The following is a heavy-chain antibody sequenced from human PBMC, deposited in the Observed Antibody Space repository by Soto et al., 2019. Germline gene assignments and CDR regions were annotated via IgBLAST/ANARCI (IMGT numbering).Heavy chain of an antibody. D-gene: IGHD3-10*01. CDR2: IWYDGSNK. Sequence: QVQLVESGGGVVQPGRSLRLSCAASRFTFSSYGMHWVRQAPGKGLKWVAVIWYDGSNKYSADSVKGRFTISRDNSKNTLYLQMNSLRVEDTAVYYCAKSPVPVLLWFGSPGWGQGTLVTVSS. V-gene: IGHV3-33*06. J-gene: IGHJ4*02. CDR3: AKSPVPVLLWFGSPG. CDR1: RFTFSSYG.